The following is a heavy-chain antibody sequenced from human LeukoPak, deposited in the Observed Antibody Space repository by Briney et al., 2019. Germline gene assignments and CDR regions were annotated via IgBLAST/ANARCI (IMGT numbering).Heavy chain of an antibody. J-gene: IGHJ4*02. D-gene: IGHD2-2*01. V-gene: IGHV3-30*02. CDR1: GFTFSGYG. CDR3: AKNPEGRYCTSTVCYGYFDY. Sequence: GGSLRLSCAASGFTFSGYGMHWVRQAPGKGLEWVTFIRYDGTNQFYADSVKGRFTISRDNSKNTLYLYMNSLRAEDTAVYYCAKNPEGRYCTSTVCYGYFDYWGRGTLVTVSS. CDR2: IRYDGTNQ.